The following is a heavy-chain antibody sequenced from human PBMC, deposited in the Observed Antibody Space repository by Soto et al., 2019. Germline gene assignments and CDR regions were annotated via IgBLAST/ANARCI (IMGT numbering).Heavy chain of an antibody. D-gene: IGHD3-22*01. V-gene: IGHV3-23*01. J-gene: IGHJ4*02. CDR2: ISGSGGST. Sequence: EVQLLESGGGLVQPGGSLRLSCAASGFTFSSYAMSWVRQAPGKGLEWVSAISGSGGSTYYADSVKGRFTISRDNSKNTLFLQMNSLRAEDTAVYYCVKANYYDSSGPSSFDYWGQGTLVTVSS. CDR1: GFTFSSYA. CDR3: VKANYYDSSGPSSFDY.